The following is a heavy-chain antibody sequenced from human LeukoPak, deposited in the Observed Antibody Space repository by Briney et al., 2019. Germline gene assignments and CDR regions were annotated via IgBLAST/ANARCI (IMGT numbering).Heavy chain of an antibody. V-gene: IGHV3-48*04. Sequence: PGGSLRLSCAASGFIFSNYSMNWVRQAPGKGLEWVSYISSSGSTIYYADSVKGRFTISRDNAKNSLYLQMNSLRAEDTAVYYCAELGITMIGGVWGKGPTVTISS. CDR1: GFIFSNYS. CDR3: AELGITMIGGV. D-gene: IGHD3-10*02. CDR2: ISSSGSTI. J-gene: IGHJ6*04.